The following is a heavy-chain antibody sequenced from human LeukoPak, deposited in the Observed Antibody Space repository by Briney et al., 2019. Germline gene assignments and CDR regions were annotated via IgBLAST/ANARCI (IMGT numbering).Heavy chain of an antibody. Sequence: SETLSLTCSVSGGSLRSDRHNWAWVRQSADKGLEHIGSVDQTGSPYYNPPLKSRVTISVDTSNKQFSLNLTSVTAADTAVYYCARDHGGYPFFMDVWGKGITVTVSS. CDR3: ARDHGGYPFFMDV. D-gene: IGHD2-15*01. CDR1: GGSLRSDRHN. CDR2: VDQTGSP. J-gene: IGHJ6*03. V-gene: IGHV4-39*07.